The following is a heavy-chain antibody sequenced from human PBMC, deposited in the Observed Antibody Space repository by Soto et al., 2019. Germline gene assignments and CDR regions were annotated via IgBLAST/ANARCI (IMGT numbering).Heavy chain of an antibody. J-gene: IGHJ6*02. V-gene: IGHV3-13*05. CDR3: ARTDRDFYGLDV. CDR1: GFTFRNYD. CDR2: ISAAGDP. Sequence: EVQLLESGGGLVQPGGSLRLSCEASGFTFRNYDMHWVRQGTGKGLEWVSGISAAGDPDYADSVEGRFTTSRENAQNSFFLQMNSLRVGDTAVYYCARTDRDFYGLDVWGQGTTVIVSS.